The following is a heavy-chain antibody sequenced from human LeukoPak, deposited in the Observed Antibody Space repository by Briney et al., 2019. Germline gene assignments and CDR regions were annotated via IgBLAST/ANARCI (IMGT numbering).Heavy chain of an antibody. V-gene: IGHV3-64*01. CDR2: ISSNGGST. D-gene: IGHD3-22*01. J-gene: IGHJ6*03. CDR3: ARDPDSSGYYFYYYYVDV. Sequence: GGSLRLSCAASGFTFSSYAMHWVRQAPGKGLEYVSAISSNGGSTYYANSVKGRFTISRDNSKNTLYLQMGSLRAEDMAVYYCARDPDSSGYYFYYYYVDVWGKGTTVTVSS. CDR1: GFTFSSYA.